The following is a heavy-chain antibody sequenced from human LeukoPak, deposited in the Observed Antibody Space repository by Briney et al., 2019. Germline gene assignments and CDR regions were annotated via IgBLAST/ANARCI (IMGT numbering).Heavy chain of an antibody. CDR2: ISSSSSHI. CDR1: GFTFSSYS. V-gene: IGHV3-21*01. Sequence: GGSLRLSSAASGFTFSSYSMNWVRRAPGKGLEWGSSISSSSSHIYYADSVKGRFTISRDNAKNSLYLQMNSLRAEDTAVYYCAKAPPWGIVVVPAALDFDYSGQGTLVTVSS. CDR3: AKAPPWGIVVVPAALDFDY. J-gene: IGHJ4*02. D-gene: IGHD2-2*01.